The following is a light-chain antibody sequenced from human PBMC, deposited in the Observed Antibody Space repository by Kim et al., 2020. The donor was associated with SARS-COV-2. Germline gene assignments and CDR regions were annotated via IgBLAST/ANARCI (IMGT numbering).Light chain of an antibody. J-gene: IGKJ2*01. CDR2: WGS. V-gene: IGKV2-28*01. Sequence: PASISCRSSQSLLHSNGYNYLDWYMQKPGQSPQLLIYWGSNRASGVPDRFSGSGSGTDFTLKISRVEAEDVGVYYCMQALQTPPYTFGQGTKLEIK. CDR1: QSLLHSNGYNY. CDR3: MQALQTPPYT.